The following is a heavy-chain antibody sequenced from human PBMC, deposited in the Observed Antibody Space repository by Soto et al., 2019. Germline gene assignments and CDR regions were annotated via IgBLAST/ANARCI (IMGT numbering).Heavy chain of an antibody. J-gene: IGHJ4*02. CDR2: IYYSGST. CDR3: ARWVHFWVGSKSTTVTENFFDY. V-gene: IGHV4-39*01. D-gene: IGHD4-17*01. CDR1: GGSISSSSYY. Sequence: SETLSLTCTVSGGSISSSSYYWGWIRQPPGKGLEWIGSIYYSGSTYYNPSLKSRVTISVDTSKNQFSLKLSSVTAADTAVYYCARWVHFWVGSKSTTVTENFFDYWGQGTLVTVSS.